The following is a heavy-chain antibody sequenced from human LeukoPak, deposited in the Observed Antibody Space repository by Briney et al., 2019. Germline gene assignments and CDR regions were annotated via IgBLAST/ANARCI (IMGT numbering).Heavy chain of an antibody. V-gene: IGHV1-46*01. D-gene: IGHD2-15*01. CDR1: GYTFTGYY. CDR2: INPSGGNT. Sequence: ASVKVSCKASGYTFTGYYMHWVRQAPGQGLEWMGIINPSGGNTNYAQKLQGRVTMTRDTSTSTVYMELSSLRSEDTAVYYCARRGDCSGSSCFFDYWGQGTLVTVSS. CDR3: ARRGDCSGSSCFFDY. J-gene: IGHJ4*02.